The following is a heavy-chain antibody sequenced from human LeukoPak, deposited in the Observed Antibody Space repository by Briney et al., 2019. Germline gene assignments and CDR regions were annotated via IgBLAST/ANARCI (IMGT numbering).Heavy chain of an antibody. CDR2: ISGSGGST. CDR3: AKEYYYDSSGYYYVGFGFDY. CDR1: GFTFSSYA. V-gene: IGHV3-23*01. J-gene: IGHJ4*02. D-gene: IGHD3-22*01. Sequence: GGSLRLSCAASGFTFSSYAMSWVRQAPGKGLEWVSAISGSGGSTYYADSVKGRFTISRDNSKNTLYLQMNSLRAEDTAVYYCAKEYYYDSSGYYYVGFGFDYWGQGTPVTVSS.